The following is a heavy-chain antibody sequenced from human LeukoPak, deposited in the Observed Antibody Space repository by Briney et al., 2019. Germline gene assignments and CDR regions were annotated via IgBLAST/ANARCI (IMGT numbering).Heavy chain of an antibody. CDR3: ARHAGDGGAFDI. D-gene: IGHD3-10*01. CDR1: GYSFTNYW. J-gene: IGHJ3*02. V-gene: IGHV5-10-1*01. Sequence: GDCLKISCQGSGYSFTNYWISWVRQMSGKGLVWMGRIDPDDSYTKDSASFQGHVTISVDNSISTAYMQWSSLKASDTAMYYCARHAGDGGAFDIWGQGTMVTVSS. CDR2: IDPDDSYT.